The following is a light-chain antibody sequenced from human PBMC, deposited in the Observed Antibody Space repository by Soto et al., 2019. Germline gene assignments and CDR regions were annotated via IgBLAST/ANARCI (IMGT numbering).Light chain of an antibody. J-gene: IGKJ1*01. CDR2: DAS. V-gene: IGKV3-11*01. CDR3: QQRSNWPPT. Sequence: EIVLTQSPATLSLSPGERATLSCRASQSVSSYLAWYQQKPGQAPRLLIYDASNRATGIPARFSGSGSGTDFTLSICCLEPEDFAVYYCQQRSNWPPTFGQGTKV. CDR1: QSVSSY.